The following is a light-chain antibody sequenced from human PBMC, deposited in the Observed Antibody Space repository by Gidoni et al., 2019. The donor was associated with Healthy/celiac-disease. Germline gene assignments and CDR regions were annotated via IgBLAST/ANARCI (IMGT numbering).Light chain of an antibody. CDR3: QQPGFT. V-gene: IGKV3-11*01. Sequence: EIVLTQSPATLSLSPGERATLPCRASQSVSSYLAWYQQKPGQAPRLLIYDASNRATGIPARFSGSGSGTDFTLTISSLEPEDFAVYYCQQPGFTFGPGTKVDIK. CDR2: DAS. J-gene: IGKJ3*01. CDR1: QSVSSY.